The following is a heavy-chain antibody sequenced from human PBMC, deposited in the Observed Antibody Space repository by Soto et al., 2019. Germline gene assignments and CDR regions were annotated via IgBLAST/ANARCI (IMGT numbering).Heavy chain of an antibody. V-gene: IGHV4-30-4*01. CDR1: GGSISSGDYY. D-gene: IGHD6-6*01. CDR2: IYYSGST. Sequence: SETLSLTCTVSGGSISSGDYYWSWIRQPPGKGLEWIGYIYYSGSTYYNPSLKSRVTISVDTFKNQFSLKLSSVTAADTAVYYCARSEQLVNYGMDVWGQGNTTAVS. J-gene: IGHJ6*02. CDR3: ARSEQLVNYGMDV.